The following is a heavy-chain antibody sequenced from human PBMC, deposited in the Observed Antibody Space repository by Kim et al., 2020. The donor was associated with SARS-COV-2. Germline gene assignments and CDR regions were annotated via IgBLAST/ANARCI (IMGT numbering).Heavy chain of an antibody. V-gene: IGHV1-46*01. CDR3: VRFPTGGEPSAFDI. Sequence: ASVKVSCKASGYTFTSYYMHWVRQAPGQGLEWMGIINPSGGSTSYAQKFQGRVTMTRDTSTSTVYMELSSLRSEDTAVYYCVRFPTGGEPSAFDIWAKGQWSPSLQ. J-gene: IGHJ3*02. CDR2: INPSGGST. CDR1: GYTFTSYY. D-gene: IGHD3-16*01.